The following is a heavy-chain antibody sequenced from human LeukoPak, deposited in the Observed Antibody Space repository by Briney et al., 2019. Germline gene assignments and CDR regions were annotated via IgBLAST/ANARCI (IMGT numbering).Heavy chain of an antibody. J-gene: IGHJ4*02. D-gene: IGHD2-21*02. CDR3: ARGKHIVVVTAVSRGDGYFDY. CDR1: GYTFTSYG. V-gene: IGHV1-18*01. Sequence: GASVRVSCKASGYTFTSYGISWVRQAPGQGLEWMGWISAYNGNTNYAQKLQGRVTMTTDTSTSTAYMELRSLRSDDTAVYYCARGKHIVVVTAVSRGDGYFDYWGQGTLVTVSS. CDR2: ISAYNGNT.